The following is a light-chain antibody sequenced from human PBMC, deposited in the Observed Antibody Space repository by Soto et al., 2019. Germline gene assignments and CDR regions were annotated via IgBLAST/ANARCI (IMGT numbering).Light chain of an antibody. V-gene: IGKV3-20*01. Sequence: EIVLTQSPGTLSLSPGERATLSCRASQTVTSSYLAWYQQKPGQAPSLLVFGGSSRATGISDRFRGVGSGTSFTLPISRLEPEDSAVYYCQQYGSSPLTFGGGTKVEI. J-gene: IGKJ4*02. CDR2: GGS. CDR3: QQYGSSPLT. CDR1: QTVTSSY.